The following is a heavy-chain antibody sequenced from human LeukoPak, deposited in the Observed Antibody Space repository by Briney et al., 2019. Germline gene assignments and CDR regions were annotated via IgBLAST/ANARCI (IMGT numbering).Heavy chain of an antibody. Sequence: PSETLSLTCNVSGDSISSHYWSWIRQSPGEGLEWIGYIYDTGIYDTGNTNYNPSLRSRVTITMDMSKNQFSLNLASVTAADTAVYYCARVRVVAGTRSSWFDPWGQGTLVTVSS. CDR3: ARVRVVAGTRSSWFDP. J-gene: IGHJ5*02. D-gene: IGHD6-19*01. V-gene: IGHV4-59*11. CDR1: GDSISSHY. CDR2: IYDTGIYDTGNT.